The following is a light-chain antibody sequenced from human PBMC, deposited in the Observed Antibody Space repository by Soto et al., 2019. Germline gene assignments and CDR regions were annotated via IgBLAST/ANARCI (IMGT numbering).Light chain of an antibody. CDR1: QSVSNY. CDR2: GAS. V-gene: IGKV3-11*01. Sequence: EIVLTQSPATLSLSPGERATLSCRASQSVSNYLARYQQKPGQAPRLLIYGASNRATGIPARFTGSGSGTDFTLTISSLEPEDFAVYYCQHRGEWPRTFGQGTKLEIK. CDR3: QHRGEWPRT. J-gene: IGKJ2*01.